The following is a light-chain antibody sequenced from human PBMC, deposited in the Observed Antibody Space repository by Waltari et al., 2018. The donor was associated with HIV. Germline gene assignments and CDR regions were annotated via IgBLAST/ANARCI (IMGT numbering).Light chain of an antibody. J-gene: IGLJ1*01. CDR1: RVDLGSYNF. Sequence: QSALTQPPSVSGSPGPSVTISCTGPRVDLGSYNFFSWYQQYPRKAPKLIIFDVNQRPSGVPERFSGSKSGNTASLTISGLQTEDEADYFCCAYAAGHVTYVFGSGTAVAVL. V-gene: IGLV2-11*01. CDR2: DVN. CDR3: CAYAAGHVTYV.